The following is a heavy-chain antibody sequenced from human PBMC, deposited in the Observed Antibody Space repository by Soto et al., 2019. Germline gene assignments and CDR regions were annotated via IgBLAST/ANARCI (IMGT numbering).Heavy chain of an antibody. Sequence: GGSLRLSCAASGFTVSSNYMSWVRQAPGKGLEWVSVIYSGGSTYYADSVKGRFTISRDNSKNTLYLQMNSLRAEDMAVYYCAREYDYGDYGRWDHYYYYGMDVWGQGTTVTVSS. D-gene: IGHD4-17*01. V-gene: IGHV3-53*01. CDR3: AREYDYGDYGRWDHYYYYGMDV. J-gene: IGHJ6*02. CDR1: GFTVSSNY. CDR2: IYSGGST.